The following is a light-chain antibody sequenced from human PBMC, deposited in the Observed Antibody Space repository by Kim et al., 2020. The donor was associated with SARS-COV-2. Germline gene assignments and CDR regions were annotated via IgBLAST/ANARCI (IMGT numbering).Light chain of an antibody. CDR1: SSDVGSFNR. V-gene: IGLV2-18*02. CDR3: SSYTNNATYVI. CDR2: EVI. Sequence: QSALTQPPSVSGSPGQSVTISCTGTSSDVGSFNRVSWYQQPPGTAPKLMIYEVIHRPSGVPDRFSGPKSGNTASLTISGLQAEDEADYYCSSYTNNATYVILGGGTQLTVL. J-gene: IGLJ2*01.